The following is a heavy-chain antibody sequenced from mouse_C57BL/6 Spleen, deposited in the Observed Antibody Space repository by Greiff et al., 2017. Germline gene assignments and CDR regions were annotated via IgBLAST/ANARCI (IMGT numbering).Heavy chain of an antibody. V-gene: IGHV1-15*01. J-gene: IGHJ1*03. Sequence: VKLVESGAELVRPGASVTLSCKASGYTFTDYEMHWVKQTPVHGLEWIGAIDPETGGTAYNQKFKGKAILTADKSSSTAYMELRSLTSEDSAVYYCTRGHYYGSSTGWYFDVWGTGTTVTVSS. D-gene: IGHD1-1*01. CDR2: IDPETGGT. CDR1: GYTFTDYE. CDR3: TRGHYYGSSTGWYFDV.